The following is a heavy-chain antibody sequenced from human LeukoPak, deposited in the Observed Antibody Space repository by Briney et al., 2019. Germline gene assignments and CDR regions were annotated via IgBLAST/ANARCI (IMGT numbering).Heavy chain of an antibody. J-gene: IGHJ4*02. D-gene: IGHD6-13*01. CDR1: GLTVSSNY. CDR2: IHSGGST. V-gene: IGHV3-53*01. CDR3: ARGQQPFDY. Sequence: GGSLRLSCAASGLTVSSNYMNWVRQAPGKGLEWVSVIHSGGSTYYADSVKGRFTISRDNSKNTLYLQMNSLRADDTAVCYCARGQQPFDYWGQGTLVTVSS.